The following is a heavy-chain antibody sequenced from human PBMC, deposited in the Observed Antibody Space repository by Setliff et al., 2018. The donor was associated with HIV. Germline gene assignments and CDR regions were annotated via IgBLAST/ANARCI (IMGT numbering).Heavy chain of an antibody. D-gene: IGHD6-19*01. CDR1: GGSISSGAYY. CDR2: IYYSGRT. J-gene: IGHJ4*02. V-gene: IGHV4-39*01. CDR3: ARHPSYSSDHPPLYFDY. Sequence: ETLSLTCTFSGGSISSGAYYCGWIRQPPGKGLEWIGSIYYSGRTYYNPSLKSRLTISVDTSKNHFSLTLNSVTAADTAVYYCARHPSYSSDHPPLYFDYWGQGTLVTVSS.